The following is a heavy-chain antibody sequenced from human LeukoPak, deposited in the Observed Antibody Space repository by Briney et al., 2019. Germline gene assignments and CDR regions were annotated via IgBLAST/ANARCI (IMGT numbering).Heavy chain of an antibody. V-gene: IGHV1-2*06. CDR3: TGGHDSDN. CDR2: INPDTGDA. Sequence: ASVKVSCKASGDTFTDYYMHWVRQAPGQGLEWMGRINPDTGDADYGHKFQGRVTVTRDTSISTVYMELRRLTSDDTSFYYSTGGHDSDNCDQGTLATVSA. J-gene: IGHJ4*02. CDR1: GDTFTDYY. D-gene: IGHD3-16*01.